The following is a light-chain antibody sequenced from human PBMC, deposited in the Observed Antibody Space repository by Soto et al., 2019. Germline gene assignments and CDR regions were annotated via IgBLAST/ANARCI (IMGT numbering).Light chain of an antibody. CDR2: QTS. V-gene: IGKV3-11*01. J-gene: IGKJ1*01. Sequence: IVLTQSPATLSSFQGDRVTLSCRASQYINTRLAWYQHRPGQAPRLLIYQTSIRAAGIPARFSASGSGTDFTLTISDVQPEDFALYYCHQRQSWPRTFGQGTNVDI. CDR3: HQRQSWPRT. CDR1: QYINTR.